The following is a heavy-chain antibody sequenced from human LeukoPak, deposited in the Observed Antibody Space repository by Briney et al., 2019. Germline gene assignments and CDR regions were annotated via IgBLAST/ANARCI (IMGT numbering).Heavy chain of an antibody. CDR3: VREGLECSGSSCQRAAFDY. J-gene: IGHJ4*02. V-gene: IGHV3-74*01. CDR1: GFTFTTYW. Sequence: PGGSLRLSCAASGFTFTTYWMHWVRQVPGKGLVWVARIKGDGSSTGHADSMKGRFTISRDNAKNTLYLQMNSLRDEDTAVYYCVREGLECSGSSCQRAAFDYWGQGTLVTVSS. D-gene: IGHD2-2*01. CDR2: IKGDGSST.